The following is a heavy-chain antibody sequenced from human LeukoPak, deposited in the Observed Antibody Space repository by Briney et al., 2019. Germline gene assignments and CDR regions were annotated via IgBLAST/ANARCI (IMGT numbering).Heavy chain of an antibody. Sequence: SETLSLTCTVSGGSLSSSSYFWGWIRQPPGKGLEWIGGLHYRGSTYYNPSLKSRVTISVDTSKNQFSLKLSSVTAADTAVYYCARRPRTYFDNWGQGTLVTVSS. J-gene: IGHJ4*02. V-gene: IGHV4-39*01. CDR1: GGSLSSSSYF. CDR2: LHYRGST. CDR3: ARRPRTYFDN.